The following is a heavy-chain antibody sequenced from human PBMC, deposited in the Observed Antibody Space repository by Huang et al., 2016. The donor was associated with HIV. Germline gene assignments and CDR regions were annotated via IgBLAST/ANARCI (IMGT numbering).Heavy chain of an antibody. CDR1: GFSFSSSA. V-gene: IGHV3-23*01. D-gene: IGHD3-22*01. CDR3: AKDLVTYDSSGSV. CDR2: VSNSASRR. Sequence: EVHLLESGGGLVQPGGSLRLSCAASGFSFSSSAMSWVRQAPGRGLAWFSTVSNSASRRHYSDSVRGRFTISRDNSKDTLYLQMNSLRAEDTALYYCAKDLVTYDSSGSVWGQGTLVTVSS. J-gene: IGHJ4*02.